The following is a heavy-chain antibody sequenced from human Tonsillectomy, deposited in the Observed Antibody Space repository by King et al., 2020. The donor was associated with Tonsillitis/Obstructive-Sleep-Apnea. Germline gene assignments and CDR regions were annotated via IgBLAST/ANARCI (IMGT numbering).Heavy chain of an antibody. CDR3: ARGDPDDFDI. CDR2: INQDGSEK. J-gene: IGHJ3*02. CDR1: GFTFSSYW. Sequence: DVQLVESGGGLVQPGGSLRLSCAASGFTFSSYWMSWVRQAPMKGLEWVANINQDGSEKYYVDSVKGRFTISRDNSKNSLYLLMNSLRAEDKAVYYCARGDPDDFDIWGQGTVVTVSS. V-gene: IGHV3-7*03.